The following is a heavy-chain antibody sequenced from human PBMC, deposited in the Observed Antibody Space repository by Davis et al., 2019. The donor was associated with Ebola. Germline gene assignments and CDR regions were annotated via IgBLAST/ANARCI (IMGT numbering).Heavy chain of an antibody. V-gene: IGHV3-53*01. CDR3: SRTIHSKYSSGWYYFDY. J-gene: IGHJ4*02. D-gene: IGHD6-19*01. CDR2: IYTGGST. CDR1: GFSFETYL. Sequence: PGGSLRLSCAASGFSFETYLMNWVRQAPGKGLEWVSVIYTGGSTHYADSVKGRFTISRDNSKNTLYLQMNSLRAEDTAVYYCSRTIHSKYSSGWYYFDYWGQGTLVTVSS.